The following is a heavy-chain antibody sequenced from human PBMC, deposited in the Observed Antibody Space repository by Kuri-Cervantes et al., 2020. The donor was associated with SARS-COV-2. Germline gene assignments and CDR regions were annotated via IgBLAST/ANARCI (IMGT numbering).Heavy chain of an antibody. CDR2: INPNSGGT. CDR1: GYTFTGYY. J-gene: IGHJ4*02. Sequence: ASVKVSCKASGYTFTGYYMHWVRQAPGQGLEWMGWINPNSGGTNYAQKFQGRVTMTRDTSISTAYMELSRLRSDDTAVYYCARDSPFSQLGGLFYYWGQGNLVTVSS. CDR3: ARDSPFSQLGGLFYY. D-gene: IGHD6-6*01. V-gene: IGHV1-2*02.